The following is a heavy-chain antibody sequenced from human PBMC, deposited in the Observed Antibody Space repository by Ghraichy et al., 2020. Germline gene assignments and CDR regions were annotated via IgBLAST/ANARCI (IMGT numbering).Heavy chain of an antibody. CDR2: IKEDGSKM. Sequence: GGSLRLSCAASGFTFTSYWMYCVRQAPGKGPEWVTNIKEDGSKMYYVDSVKGRFTVSRDNAKKTLYLQMNSLRVEDTAVYYCAKDQDTGWSFADWGKGTLVTVSS. V-gene: IGHV3-7*01. CDR1: GFTFTSYW. CDR3: AKDQDTGWSFAD. J-gene: IGHJ4*02. D-gene: IGHD1-26*01.